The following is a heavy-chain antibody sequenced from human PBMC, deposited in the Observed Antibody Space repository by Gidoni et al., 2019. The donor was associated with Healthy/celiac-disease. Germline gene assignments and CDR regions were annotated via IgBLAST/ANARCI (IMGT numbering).Heavy chain of an antibody. CDR1: GGTFSSSA. J-gene: IGHJ6*02. CDR3: ASEPFWSGYYTYYYYYGMDV. Sequence: QVQLVQSGAEVKKPGSSVQVSCQASGGTFSSSALRWVRQAPGQGLEWMGRIIPILGIANYAQKFQGRVTITADKSTSTAYMELSSLRSEDTAVYYCASEPFWSGYYTYYYYYGMDVWGQGTTVTVSS. CDR2: IIPILGIA. V-gene: IGHV1-69*09. D-gene: IGHD3-3*01.